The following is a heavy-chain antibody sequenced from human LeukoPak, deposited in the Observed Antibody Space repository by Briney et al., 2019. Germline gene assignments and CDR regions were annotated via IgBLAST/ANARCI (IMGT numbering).Heavy chain of an antibody. J-gene: IGHJ4*02. V-gene: IGHV3-33*01. CDR3: ARGAGVGAGSFDS. Sequence: GGALRLSCAASGFSFCSYAIHWVRQAPGKGLEWATIVWYDGNNKYYADSVRGRFTGSRDNSGNMVYLQMYSLRPEDTAVYYCARGAGVGAGSFDSWGQGTMVIVSS. D-gene: IGHD1-26*01. CDR1: GFSFCSYA. CDR2: VWYDGNNK.